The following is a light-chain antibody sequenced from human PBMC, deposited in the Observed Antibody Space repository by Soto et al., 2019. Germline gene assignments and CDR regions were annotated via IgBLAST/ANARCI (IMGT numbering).Light chain of an antibody. CDR1: QGISNY. CDR2: DAS. J-gene: IGKJ2*01. CDR3: QQYDNFPYT. V-gene: IGKV1-33*01. Sequence: DIQMTQSPSSLSASVGDRVTITCQASQGISNYLNWYQQKPGKAPKLLIYDASTLKRGVPSRFSGSGSATDFTFTISSLEPEDIATYYCQQYDNFPYTFGQGNKLEIK.